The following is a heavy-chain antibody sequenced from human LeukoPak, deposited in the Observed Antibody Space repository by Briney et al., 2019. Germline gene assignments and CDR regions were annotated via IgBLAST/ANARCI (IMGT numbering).Heavy chain of an antibody. D-gene: IGHD3-10*01. CDR2: IYTSEST. J-gene: IGHJ6*03. V-gene: IGHV4-61*02. CDR3: ARVDYYGSVSPGSYYYYYMDV. Sequence: SETLSLTCTVSGGSISSGSYYWSWIRQPAGKGLEWIGRIYTSESTNYNPSLKSRVTISVDTSKNQFSLKLSSVTAADTAVYYCARVDYYGSVSPGSYYYYYMDVWGKGTTVTVSS. CDR1: GGSISSGSYY.